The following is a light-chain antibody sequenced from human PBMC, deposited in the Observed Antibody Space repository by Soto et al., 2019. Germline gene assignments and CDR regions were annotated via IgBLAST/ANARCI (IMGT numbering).Light chain of an antibody. CDR2: DAS. Sequence: EIVLTQSPATLYLSPGERATLSCRASQRIGSYLAWYQQKPGQAPRLLIYDASNRATGIPARFSGSGSGTDFTLTISSLQPEECAGYYCQQRSNWPPTWTFGQGTNVEIK. CDR1: QRIGSY. J-gene: IGKJ1*01. V-gene: IGKV3-11*01. CDR3: QQRSNWPPTWT.